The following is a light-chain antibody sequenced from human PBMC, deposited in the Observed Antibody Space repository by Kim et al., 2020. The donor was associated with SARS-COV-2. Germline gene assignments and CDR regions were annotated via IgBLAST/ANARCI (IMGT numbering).Light chain of an antibody. J-gene: IGLJ3*02. Sequence: RVTTFCAGSSSNIGAGYDVHWYQQPPRTTPNLLIFGNNNRPSGVPDRFSASKSGTSASLAITGLQAEDEDDYYCQSYDSRLSAWVFGGGTKVTVL. CDR1: SSNIGAGYD. V-gene: IGLV1-40*01. CDR2: GNN. CDR3: QSYDSRLSAWV.